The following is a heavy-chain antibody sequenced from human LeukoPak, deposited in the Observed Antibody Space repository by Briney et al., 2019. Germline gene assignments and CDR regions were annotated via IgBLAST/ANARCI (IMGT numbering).Heavy chain of an antibody. Sequence: GGSLRLSCAASGFTFSSYSMNWVRQAPGKGLEWVSYISSSSSTIYYADSVKGRFTISRDNAKNSLYLQMNSLRAEDTAVYYCARDRGLTTSDAFDIWGQGTMVTVSS. J-gene: IGHJ3*02. CDR1: GFTFSSYS. CDR2: ISSSSSTI. V-gene: IGHV3-48*04. D-gene: IGHD4-17*01. CDR3: ARDRGLTTSDAFDI.